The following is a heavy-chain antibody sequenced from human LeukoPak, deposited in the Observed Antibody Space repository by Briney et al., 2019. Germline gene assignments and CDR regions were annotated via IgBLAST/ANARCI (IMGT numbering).Heavy chain of an antibody. CDR3: ARLRGSLPPYFGC. V-gene: IGHV4-59*01. Sequence: PSETLSLTCTVSGGSISSYYWSWIRQPPGKGLEWIGYIYYSGSTNYNPSLKSRVTISVDTSKNQFSLKLSSVTAADTAVYYCARLRGSLPPYFGCWGQGTLVTVSS. J-gene: IGHJ4*02. CDR1: GGSISSYY. CDR2: IYYSGST. D-gene: IGHD3-10*01.